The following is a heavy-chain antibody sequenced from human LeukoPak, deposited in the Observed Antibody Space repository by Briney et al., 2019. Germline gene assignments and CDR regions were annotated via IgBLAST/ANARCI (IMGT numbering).Heavy chain of an antibody. J-gene: IGHJ4*02. Sequence: LPGRSLRLSCAASGFTFSSYGMHWVRQAPGKGLEWVAVISYDGSNKYYADSVKGRFTISRDNSKNTLYLQMNSLRAEDTAVYYCAKPSGSWFGELLAGFDYWGQGTLVTVSS. CDR3: AKPSGSWFGELLAGFDY. CDR2: ISYDGSNK. V-gene: IGHV3-30*18. D-gene: IGHD3-10*01. CDR1: GFTFSSYG.